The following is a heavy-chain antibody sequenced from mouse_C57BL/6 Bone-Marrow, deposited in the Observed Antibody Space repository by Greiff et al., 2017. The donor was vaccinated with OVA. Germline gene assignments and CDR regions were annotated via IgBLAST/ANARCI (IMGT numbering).Heavy chain of an antibody. Sequence: VQLQESGPGLVQPSQSLSITCTVSGFSLTSYGVHWVSQSPGKGLEWLGVLWSGGSTEYNAAFISRLSISKDNSKSQVFFKMNRLQADDTAIYYCASPIYYDYDGGPYWGQGTLVTVSA. CDR3: ASPIYYDYDGGPY. D-gene: IGHD2-4*01. J-gene: IGHJ3*01. CDR2: LWSGGST. CDR1: GFSLTSYG. V-gene: IGHV2-2*01.